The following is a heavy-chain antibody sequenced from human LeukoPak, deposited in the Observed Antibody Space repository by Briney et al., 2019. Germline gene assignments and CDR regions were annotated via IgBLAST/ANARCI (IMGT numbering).Heavy chain of an antibody. D-gene: IGHD2-2*01. Sequence: KPSETLSLTCAVYRGSFSGYYWSWIRQPPGKGLEWIGEINHSGSTNYNPSLKSRVTISVDKSKNQFSLKLSSVTAADTAVYYCARSSATVDPWGQGTLVTVSS. CDR2: INHSGST. J-gene: IGHJ5*02. V-gene: IGHV4-34*01. CDR1: RGSFSGYY. CDR3: ARSSATVDP.